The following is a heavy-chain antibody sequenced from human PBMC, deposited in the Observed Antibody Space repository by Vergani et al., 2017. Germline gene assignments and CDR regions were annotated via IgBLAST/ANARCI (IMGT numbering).Heavy chain of an antibody. Sequence: QVQLVESGGGLVKAGGSLRLSCAASGFTFSDHYMSWIRQAPGKGLEWVSFISSSGNTKYYADSVRGRFTISMDNAKKSLYLQINSLRVEDTAVYYCARLQKVYSSSFDFWGQGTLVTVSS. D-gene: IGHD1-26*01. CDR1: GFTFSDHY. CDR2: ISSSGNTK. J-gene: IGHJ4*02. CDR3: ARLQKVYSSSFDF. V-gene: IGHV3-11*01.